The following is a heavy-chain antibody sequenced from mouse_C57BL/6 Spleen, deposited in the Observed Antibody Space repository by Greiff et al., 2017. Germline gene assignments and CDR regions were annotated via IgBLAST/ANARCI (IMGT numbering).Heavy chain of an antibody. CDR2: ISDGGSYT. D-gene: IGHD2-3*01. CDR1: GFTFSSYA. J-gene: IGHJ2*01. V-gene: IGHV5-4*01. CDR3: ANEREDYDGYYFDY. Sequence: EVQLMESGGGLVKPGGSLKLSCAASGFTFSSYAMSWVRQTPEKRLEWVATISDGGSYTYYPDNVKGRSTISRDNAKNNHYLQMSHLKSEDTAKFYCANEREDYDGYYFDYWGQGTTLTVSS.